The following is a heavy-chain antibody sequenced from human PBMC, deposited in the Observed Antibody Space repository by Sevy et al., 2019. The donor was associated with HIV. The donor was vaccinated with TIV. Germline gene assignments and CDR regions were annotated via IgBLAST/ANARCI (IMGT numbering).Heavy chain of an antibody. CDR3: ARNPIRTYYDYTGGMDV. J-gene: IGHJ6*04. Sequence: ASVKVSCKASGYTFTDYFMHWVRQAPGQGLEWVGWINPKSGGTHYAQKFQGRGTMTRETYIRTSYMEQRGLRSDDTAVYFCARNPIRTYYDYTGGMDVWGKGTTVTVSS. V-gene: IGHV1-2*02. CDR2: INPKSGGT. D-gene: IGHD2-8*02. CDR1: GYTFTDYF.